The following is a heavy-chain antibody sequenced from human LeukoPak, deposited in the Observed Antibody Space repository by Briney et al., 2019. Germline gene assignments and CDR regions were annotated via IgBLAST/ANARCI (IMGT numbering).Heavy chain of an antibody. D-gene: IGHD3-10*01. CDR2: ISYDGSNK. Sequence: GGSLRLSCAASGFTFSSYSIHWVRQAPGKGLEWVAVISYDGSNKYYADSVKGRFTISRDNSKNTLYLQMNSLRAEDTAVYYCAKEALWFGELFPFDYWGQGTLVTVSS. CDR1: GFTFSSYS. J-gene: IGHJ4*02. CDR3: AKEALWFGELFPFDY. V-gene: IGHV3-30*18.